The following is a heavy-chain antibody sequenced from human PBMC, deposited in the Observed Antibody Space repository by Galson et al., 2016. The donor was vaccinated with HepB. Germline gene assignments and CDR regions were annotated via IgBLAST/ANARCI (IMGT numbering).Heavy chain of an antibody. D-gene: IGHD1-1*01. V-gene: IGHV3-15*01. CDR1: GFTFSNAW. CDR3: TTGGGNWALGMDV. J-gene: IGHJ4*02. CDR2: IKSKTDGGTT. Sequence: GSLRLSCAASGFTFSNAWMSWVRQAPGKGLEWVGRIKSKTDGGTTDYAAPVKGRFTISRDDSKNTLYLQMNSLKTEDTAVYYCTTGGGNWALGMDVWGQGILVTVSS.